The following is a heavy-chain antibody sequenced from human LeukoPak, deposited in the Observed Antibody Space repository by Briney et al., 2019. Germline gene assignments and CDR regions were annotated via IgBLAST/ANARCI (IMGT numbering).Heavy chain of an antibody. CDR3: AREDSSSWYAFDI. CDR1: GFTVSSNY. D-gene: IGHD6-13*01. Sequence: GGSLRLSCAASGFTVSSNYMSWVRQAPGKGREWVSVIYSGGSTYYADSVKGRFTISRDNSKNTLYLQMNSLRAEDTAVYYCAREDSSSWYAFDIWGQGTMVTVSS. V-gene: IGHV3-53*01. CDR2: IYSGGST. J-gene: IGHJ3*02.